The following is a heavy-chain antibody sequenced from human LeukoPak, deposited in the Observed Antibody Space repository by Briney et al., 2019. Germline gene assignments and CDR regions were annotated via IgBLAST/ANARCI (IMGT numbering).Heavy chain of an antibody. CDR3: ARNPAAASFYYYYAMDV. CDR2: INAGNGNT. J-gene: IGHJ6*02. Sequence: ASVKVSCKASGYTFISYAIHWVRQAPGQRLEWMGWINAGNGNTKYSQKFRGRVTITRDTSASTAYMELSSPRSEDTAVYYCARNPAAASFYYYYAMDVWGQGTTVTVSS. CDR1: GYTFISYA. V-gene: IGHV1-3*01. D-gene: IGHD6-13*01.